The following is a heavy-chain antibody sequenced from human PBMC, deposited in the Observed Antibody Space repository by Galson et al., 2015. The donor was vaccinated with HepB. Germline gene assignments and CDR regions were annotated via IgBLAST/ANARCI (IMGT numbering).Heavy chain of an antibody. V-gene: IGHV3-74*01. J-gene: IGHJ4*02. CDR2: INSDGRST. CDR3: ARLGGNYRTTSHFDY. Sequence: SLRLSCAASGFTFSTYWMHWVRQAPGKGLVWFSRINSDGRSTSYADSVKGRFTISRDNAKNTLYLQMNSLRAEDTAVCYCARLGGNYRTTSHFDYRGQGTLVTVSS. CDR1: GFTFSTYW. D-gene: IGHD1-26*01.